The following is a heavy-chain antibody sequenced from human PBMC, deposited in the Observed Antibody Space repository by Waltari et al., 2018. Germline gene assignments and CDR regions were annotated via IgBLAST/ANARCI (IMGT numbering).Heavy chain of an antibody. Sequence: QVQLQESGPGLVKPSETLSLTCTVSGDSITSYYWNWIRPPPGKGLEWIAYIYHSGSTTYNPSLKSRVTLSIDMSKNQFSLNLTSVTAADTAVYYCARGNAFDFWGQGTLVTVSS. CDR1: GDSITSYY. CDR3: ARGNAFDF. J-gene: IGHJ3*01. V-gene: IGHV4-59*01. CDR2: IYHSGST.